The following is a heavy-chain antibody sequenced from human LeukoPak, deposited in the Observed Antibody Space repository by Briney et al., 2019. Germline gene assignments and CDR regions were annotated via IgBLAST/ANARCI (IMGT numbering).Heavy chain of an antibody. D-gene: IGHD1-26*01. CDR3: ARDQGGSYQGAWDY. CDR1: GGSISSGGYY. Sequence: SQTLSLTCTVSGGSISSGGYYWSWTRQHPGKGLEWIGYIYYSGSTYYNPSLKSRVTISVDTSKNQFSLKLSSVTAADTAVYYCARDQGGSYQGAWDYWGQGTLVTVSS. J-gene: IGHJ4*02. V-gene: IGHV4-31*03. CDR2: IYYSGST.